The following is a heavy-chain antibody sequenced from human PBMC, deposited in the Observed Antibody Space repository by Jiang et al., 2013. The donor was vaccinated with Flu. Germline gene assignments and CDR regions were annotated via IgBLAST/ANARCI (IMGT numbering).Heavy chain of an antibody. J-gene: IGHJ3*02. D-gene: IGHD3-10*01. CDR2: TYYRSKWYN. V-gene: IGHV6-1*01. CDR3: ARGSWQDAFDI. Sequence: GLEWLGRTYYRSKWYNDYAVSVKSRITINPDTSKNQFSLQLNSVTPEDTAVYYCARGSWQDAFDIWGQGTMVTVSS.